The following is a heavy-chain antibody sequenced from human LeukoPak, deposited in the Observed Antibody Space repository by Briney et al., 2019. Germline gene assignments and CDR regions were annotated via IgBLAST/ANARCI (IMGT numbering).Heavy chain of an antibody. Sequence: ASVKVSCKASGGTFSSYAISWVRQAPGQGLEWMGGIIPIFGTANYAQKFQGRVTITADESTSTAYMELSSLRSEDTAVYYCARGPNFWSGYFDYWGQGTLVTVSS. CDR2: IIPIFGTA. J-gene: IGHJ4*02. D-gene: IGHD3-3*01. CDR3: ARGPNFWSGYFDY. CDR1: GGTFSSYA. V-gene: IGHV1-69*13.